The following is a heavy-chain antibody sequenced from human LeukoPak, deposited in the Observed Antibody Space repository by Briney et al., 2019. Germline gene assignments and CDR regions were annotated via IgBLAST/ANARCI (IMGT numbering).Heavy chain of an antibody. Sequence: GESLKISCKGSGYSFTSYWIGWVRQMPGKGLEWMGIIYPGDSDTRYSPSFQGQVTISADKSISAAYLQWRSLKASDTAMYYCARQGRGSGWYSRYYYYYGMDVWGQGTTVTVSS. D-gene: IGHD6-19*01. CDR3: ARQGRGSGWYSRYYYYYGMDV. CDR2: IYPGDSDT. V-gene: IGHV5-51*01. J-gene: IGHJ6*02. CDR1: GYSFTSYW.